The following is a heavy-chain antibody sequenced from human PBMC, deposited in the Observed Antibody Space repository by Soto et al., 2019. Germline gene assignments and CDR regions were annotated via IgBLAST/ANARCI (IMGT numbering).Heavy chain of an antibody. CDR3: ARVEDGSYFSIDY. Sequence: VGSLILSGAASGFTFTSYAMAWVRQAPGKGLEWVSTISCSGGSTYYADSVKGRFTISRDNAKNSLYLQMNSLRAEDTAVYYCARVEDGSYFSIDYWGQGTLVTVSS. D-gene: IGHD4-4*01. V-gene: IGHV3-23*01. J-gene: IGHJ4*02. CDR1: GFTFTSYA. CDR2: ISCSGGST.